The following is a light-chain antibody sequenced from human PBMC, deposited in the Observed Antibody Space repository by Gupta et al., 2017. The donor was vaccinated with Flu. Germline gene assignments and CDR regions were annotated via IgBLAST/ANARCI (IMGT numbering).Light chain of an antibody. J-gene: IGLJ2*01. CDR2: EVS. V-gene: IGLV2-14*01. CDR1: SSDAGGYNY. Sequence: QSALTQPASVSGSPGQSITISCTGTSSDAGGYNYVSWYQQHPGKAPNLMIYEVSKRPSGVSNRFSGSKSGNTASLTISGRQAEDEADYYCSSYTSSSTLVFGGGTKLTVL. CDR3: SSYTSSSTLV.